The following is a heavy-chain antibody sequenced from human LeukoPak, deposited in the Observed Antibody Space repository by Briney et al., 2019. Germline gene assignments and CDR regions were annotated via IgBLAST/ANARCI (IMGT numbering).Heavy chain of an antibody. J-gene: IGHJ4*02. CDR1: GFTFTSSA. CDR3: AAGNVLTTVKYLIDY. Sequence: GASVKVSCKASGFTFTSSAMQWVRQARGQRLEWIGWIVVGSGNTNYAQKFQERVTITRDMSTSTAYMELSSLRSEDTAVYYCAAGNVLTTVKYLIDYWGQGTLVTVSS. CDR2: IVVGSGNT. V-gene: IGHV1-58*02. D-gene: IGHD4-17*01.